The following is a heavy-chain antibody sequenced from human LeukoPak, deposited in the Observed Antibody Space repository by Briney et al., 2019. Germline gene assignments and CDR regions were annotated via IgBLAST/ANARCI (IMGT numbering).Heavy chain of an antibody. CDR2: ISYDGSNK. Sequence: GGSLRLSCAASGFTFSSYAMHWVRQAPGKGLEWVAVISYDGSNKYYADSVKGRFTISRDNSKNTLYLQMNSLRAEDTAVYYCAREMATIVERQTYYYYGLDVWGQGTTVTVSS. V-gene: IGHV3-30-3*01. D-gene: IGHD5-24*01. CDR3: AREMATIVERQTYYYYGLDV. CDR1: GFTFSSYA. J-gene: IGHJ6*02.